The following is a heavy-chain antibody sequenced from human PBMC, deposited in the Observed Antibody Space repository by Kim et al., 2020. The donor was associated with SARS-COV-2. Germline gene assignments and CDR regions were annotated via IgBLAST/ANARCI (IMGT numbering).Heavy chain of an antibody. J-gene: IGHJ3*02. CDR2: INSDGSST. CDR3: ARVEWELLGGAFDI. D-gene: IGHD1-26*01. CDR1: GFTFSSYW. V-gene: IGHV3-74*01. Sequence: AGSLRLSCAASGFTFSSYWMHWVRQAPGKGLVWVSRINSDGSSTSYADSVKGRFTISRDNAKNTLYLQMNSLRAEDTAVYYCARVEWELLGGAFDIWGQGTMVTVSS.